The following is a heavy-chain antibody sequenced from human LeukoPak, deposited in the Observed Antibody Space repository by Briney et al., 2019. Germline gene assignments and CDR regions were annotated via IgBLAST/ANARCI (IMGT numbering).Heavy chain of an antibody. CDR3: ARDRKSEIGGAIAGHYMDV. CDR2: INPRGGST. Sequence: ASVKVSCKASGYTFTTYYMHWVRQAPGQGPEWMGIINPRGGSTDYSQNFKGRVTMTRDMSTTTDYMEMTSLRSDDTAVYYCARDRKSEIGGAIAGHYMDVWGKGTTVTVSS. CDR1: GYTFTTYY. V-gene: IGHV1-46*01. D-gene: IGHD3-16*02. J-gene: IGHJ6*03.